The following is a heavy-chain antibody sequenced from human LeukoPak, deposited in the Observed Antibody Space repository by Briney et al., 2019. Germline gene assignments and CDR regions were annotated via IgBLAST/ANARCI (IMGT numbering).Heavy chain of an antibody. J-gene: IGHJ4*02. CDR2: ISYDGSNK. CDR1: GFTFSSYG. Sequence: GSLRLSCAASGFTFSSYGVHWVRQAPGKGLEWVAVISYDGSNKYYADSVKGRFTISRDNSKNTLYLQMNSLRAEDTAVYYCAKDLGPDSSLSDYWGQGTLVTVSS. D-gene: IGHD3-22*01. CDR3: AKDLGPDSSLSDY. V-gene: IGHV3-30*18.